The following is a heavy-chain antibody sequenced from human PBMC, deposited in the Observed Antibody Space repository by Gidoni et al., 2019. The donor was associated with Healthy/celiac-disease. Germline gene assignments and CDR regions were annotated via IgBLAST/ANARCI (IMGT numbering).Heavy chain of an antibody. D-gene: IGHD1-26*01. CDR1: GYTFTGYY. J-gene: IGHJ4*02. Sequence: QVQLVQSGAEVKKPGASVRVSCKASGYTFTGYYMHWVRQAPGQGLEWMGWINPNSGGTNYAQKFQGRVTMTRDTSISTAYMELSRLRSDDTAVYYCARDRVREGDSGSPLDYWGQGTLVTVSS. CDR2: INPNSGGT. V-gene: IGHV1-2*02. CDR3: ARDRVREGDSGSPLDY.